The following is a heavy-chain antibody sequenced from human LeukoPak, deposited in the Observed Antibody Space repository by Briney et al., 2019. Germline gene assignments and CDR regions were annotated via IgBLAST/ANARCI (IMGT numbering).Heavy chain of an antibody. CDR2: INPNSGGT. J-gene: IGHJ4*02. Sequence: ASVKVSCKASGYTFTGYYMHWVRQAPGQGLEWMGWINPNSGGTNYAQKFQGRVTMTRDTSISTAYMELSRLRSDDTAVYYCGTGRFGESLFDYWGQGTLVTVSS. V-gene: IGHV1-2*02. CDR3: GTGRFGESLFDY. CDR1: GYTFTGYY. D-gene: IGHD3-10*01.